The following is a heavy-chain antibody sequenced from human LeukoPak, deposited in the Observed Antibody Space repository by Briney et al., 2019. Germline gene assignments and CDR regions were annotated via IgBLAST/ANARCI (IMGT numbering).Heavy chain of an antibody. CDR3: ASDGYSGSPRRDY. J-gene: IGHJ4*02. CDR2: IYYSGST. Sequence: PSETLSLTCTVSGGSISSSSYYWGWIRQPPGTGLEWLGSIYYSGSTYYNPSLKSRVTISVDTSKNQFSLKLSSVTAADTAVYYCASDGYSGSPRRDYWGQGTLVTVSS. D-gene: IGHD1-26*01. CDR1: GGSISSSSYY. V-gene: IGHV4-39*07.